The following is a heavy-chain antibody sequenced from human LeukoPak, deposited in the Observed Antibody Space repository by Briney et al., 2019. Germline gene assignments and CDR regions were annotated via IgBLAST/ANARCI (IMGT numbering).Heavy chain of an antibody. V-gene: IGHV3-7*01. CDR2: INQDGNEK. CDR3: ARDNLGGYFHL. CDR1: GFTFSEYW. J-gene: IGHJ4*02. Sequence: GGSLRLSCEASGFTFSEYWMSWVRQAPGKGLEWVANINQDGNEKDYADSVRGRFTISRDNAKNSVYLHMSSLSDEDTAFYYCARDNLGGYFHLWGQGALVTVSS.